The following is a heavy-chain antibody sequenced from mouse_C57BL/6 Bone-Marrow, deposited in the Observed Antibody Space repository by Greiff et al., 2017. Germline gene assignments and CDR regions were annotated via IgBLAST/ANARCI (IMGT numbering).Heavy chain of an antibody. J-gene: IGHJ2*01. D-gene: IGHD1-1*01. V-gene: IGHV1-75*01. Sequence: QVQLKQSGPELVKPGASVQISCKASGYTFTDYYINWVKQRPGQGLEWIGRIFPGSGSTYYTEQFKGKATLTLYKSSSTAYMVLSSLTSEDSAVYFCARRLRFPVDYWGQGTTLTVSS. CDR3: ARRLRFPVDY. CDR1: GYTFTDYY. CDR2: IFPGSGST.